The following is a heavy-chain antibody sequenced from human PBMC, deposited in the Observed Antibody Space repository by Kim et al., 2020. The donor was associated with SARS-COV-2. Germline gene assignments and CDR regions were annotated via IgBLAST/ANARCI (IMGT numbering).Heavy chain of an antibody. Sequence: GGSLRLSCAASGFTVSSNYMSWVRQAPGKGLEWVSVIYSGRSTYYADSVKGRFTISRDNSKNTLYLQMNSLRAEDTAVYYCAREGWRGYSYGHRAGGIMVWGQGTLVTVSS. CDR2: IYSGRST. V-gene: IGHV3-66*01. D-gene: IGHD5-18*01. CDR1: GFTVSSNY. CDR3: AREGWRGYSYGHRAGGIMV. J-gene: IGHJ4*02.